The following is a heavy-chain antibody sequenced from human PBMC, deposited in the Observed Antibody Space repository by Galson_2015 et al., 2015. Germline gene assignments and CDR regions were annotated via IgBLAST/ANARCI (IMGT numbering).Heavy chain of an antibody. CDR2: INTNTGNP. V-gene: IGHV7-4-1*02. J-gene: IGHJ4*02. D-gene: IGHD3-10*01. CDR3: ARAGALHESNEEDY. Sequence: SVKVSCKASGYTFTSYAMNWVRQAPGQGLEWMGWINTNTGNPTYAKGFTGRFVFSLDTSVSTAYLQISSLKAEDTAVYYCARAGALHESNEEDYWGQGTLVTVSS. CDR1: GYTFTSYA.